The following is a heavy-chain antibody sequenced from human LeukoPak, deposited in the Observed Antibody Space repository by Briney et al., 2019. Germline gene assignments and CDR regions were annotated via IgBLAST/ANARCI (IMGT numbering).Heavy chain of an antibody. CDR3: ARVGELLAVDY. Sequence: ASVKVSCKASGYTFTSYGISWVRQAPGQGLEWMGWISAYNGNTNYAQKLQGRVTMTTDTSTSTAYKELRSLRSDDTAVYYCARVGELLAVDYWGQGTLVTVSS. CDR2: ISAYNGNT. CDR1: GYTFTSYG. V-gene: IGHV1-18*01. D-gene: IGHD1-26*01. J-gene: IGHJ4*02.